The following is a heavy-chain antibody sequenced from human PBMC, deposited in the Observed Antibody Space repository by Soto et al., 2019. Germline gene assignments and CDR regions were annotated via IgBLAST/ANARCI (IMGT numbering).Heavy chain of an antibody. CDR3: ARGDYFYDSSGYFVDAFDI. Sequence: GGSLRLSCAASGFTFSSYWMSWVRQAPGKGLEWVANIKPVGSEKFYVDSVTGRFTISRDNVKNSLSLQMSSLRAEDTAVYYCARGDYFYDSSGYFVDAFDIWGQGTMVTVSS. V-gene: IGHV3-7*01. J-gene: IGHJ3*02. CDR1: GFTFSSYW. CDR2: IKPVGSEK. D-gene: IGHD3-22*01.